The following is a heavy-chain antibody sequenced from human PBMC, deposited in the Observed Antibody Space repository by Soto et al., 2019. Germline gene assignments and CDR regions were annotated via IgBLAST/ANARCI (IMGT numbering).Heavy chain of an antibody. CDR1: GFTFSSYW. Sequence: PGGSLRLSCAASGFTFSSYWMHWVRQAPGKGLVWVSRINSDGSSTSYADSVKGRFTISGDNAKNTLYLQMNSLRAEDTAVYYCARKGYYYDSSGYSHWFDPWGQGTLVTVSS. D-gene: IGHD3-22*01. CDR3: ARKGYYYDSSGYSHWFDP. V-gene: IGHV3-74*01. CDR2: INSDGSST. J-gene: IGHJ5*02.